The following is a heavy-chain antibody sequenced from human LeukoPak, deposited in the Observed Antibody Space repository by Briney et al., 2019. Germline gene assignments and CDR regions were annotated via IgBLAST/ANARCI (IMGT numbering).Heavy chain of an antibody. D-gene: IGHD6-13*01. J-gene: IGHJ4*02. CDR1: GFTFSSYG. CDR2: ISYDGSNK. Sequence: GGSLRLSCAASGFTFSSYGMHWVRQAPGKGLEWVAVISYDGSNKYYADSVKGRFTISRDNSKNTLYLQMNSLRAEDTAVFYCAKDCRPNSYRSSWLDYWGQGTLVTVSS. CDR3: AKDCRPNSYRSSWLDY. V-gene: IGHV3-30*18.